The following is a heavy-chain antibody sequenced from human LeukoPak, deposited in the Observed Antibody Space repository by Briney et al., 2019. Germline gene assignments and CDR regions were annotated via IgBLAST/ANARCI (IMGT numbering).Heavy chain of an antibody. CDR2: INYSGRT. J-gene: IGHJ4*02. Sequence: SETLSLTCSVSGGSNSAYYWSWIRQPPGKGLEWIGYINYSGRTDYNPSLKGRVTISVDTSKNQFSLKLSSVTAADTAVYYCAKTYYYDPFDFWGQGTLVTVSS. CDR3: AKTYYYDPFDF. CDR1: GGSNSAYY. V-gene: IGHV4-59*08. D-gene: IGHD3-22*01.